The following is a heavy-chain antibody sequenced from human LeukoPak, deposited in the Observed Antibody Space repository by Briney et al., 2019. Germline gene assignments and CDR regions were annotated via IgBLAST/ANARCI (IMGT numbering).Heavy chain of an antibody. CDR2: INSDGSST. CDR3: ARGPQGAWFDP. V-gene: IGHV3-74*01. Sequence: PGGSLRLSCEASWFTFSSYWMHWVRQAPGKGLVWVSRINSDGSSTNYADSVKGRFTISRDNAKNTLYLQMNSLRAEDTAVYYCARGPQGAWFDPWGQGTLVTVSS. CDR1: WFTFSSYW. J-gene: IGHJ5*02.